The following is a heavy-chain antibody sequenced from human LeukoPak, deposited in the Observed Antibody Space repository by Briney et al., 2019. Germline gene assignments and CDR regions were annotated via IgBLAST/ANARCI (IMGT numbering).Heavy chain of an antibody. V-gene: IGHV1-2*06. J-gene: IGHJ4*02. CDR2: ISPTSGGA. CDR1: GYTFTGYY. Sequence: WASEKVSCKASGYTFTGYYIHWVRQAPGQGLEWMGRISPTSGGANYAQNFQGRITMTRDTSINTAYMELSRLTSDDTAVYYCARGGISGGSQRWGQGTLVTVSS. CDR3: ARGGISGGSQR. D-gene: IGHD2-15*01.